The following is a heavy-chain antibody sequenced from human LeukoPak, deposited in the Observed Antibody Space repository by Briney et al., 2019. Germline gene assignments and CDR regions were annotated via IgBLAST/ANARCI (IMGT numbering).Heavy chain of an antibody. CDR1: GFTFSSYW. V-gene: IGHV3-7*01. J-gene: IGHJ4*02. Sequence: SGGSLRLSCAAYGFTFSSYWMSWVRQAPGKGLEWVANKKQDGSEKYYVDFVKGRFTIYRDNAKNSLYLQMNSLRAEDTAVYFCARSSTLAAAGTWLFDYWGQGTLVTVSS. D-gene: IGHD6-13*01. CDR2: KKQDGSEK. CDR3: ARSSTLAAAGTWLFDY.